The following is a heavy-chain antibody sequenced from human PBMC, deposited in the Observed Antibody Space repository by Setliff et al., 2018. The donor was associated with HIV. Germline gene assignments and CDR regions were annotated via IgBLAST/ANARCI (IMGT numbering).Heavy chain of an antibody. CDR3: SRSRNLDY. CDR1: GGTFSSYG. D-gene: IGHD4-4*01. Sequence: ASVKVSCKTSGGTFSSYGISWVRQAPGQGLEWMGIIYPGGARRSYAQKFQARLTFTRDTSASTVYMELSSLRSEDTAMYYCSRSRNLDYWGQGTLVTVSS. CDR2: IYPGGARR. J-gene: IGHJ4*02. V-gene: IGHV1-46*01.